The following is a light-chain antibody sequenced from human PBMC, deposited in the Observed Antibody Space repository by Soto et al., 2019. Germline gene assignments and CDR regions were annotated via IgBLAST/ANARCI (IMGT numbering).Light chain of an antibody. CDR2: GAS. CDR1: QSVSSSY. V-gene: IGKV3-20*01. Sequence: EIVLTQSPGTLSLSPGDRATLSCRASQSVSSSYLAWYQQKPGQAPSLLIYGASNRATDIPDRFSGSGSGTDFTLTISRLEPGDFAVYYCQQYDSPPLYTFGQGTKLEIK. J-gene: IGKJ2*01. CDR3: QQYDSPPLYT.